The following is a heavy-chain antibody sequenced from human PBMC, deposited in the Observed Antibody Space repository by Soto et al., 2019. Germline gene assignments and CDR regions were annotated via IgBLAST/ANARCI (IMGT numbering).Heavy chain of an antibody. V-gene: IGHV4-59*01. D-gene: IGHD5-12*01. CDR1: GGSISSYY. CDR3: AKNPVAGGYDPNWFDP. Sequence: SETLSLTCTVSGGSISSYYWSWIRQPPGKGLEWIGYIYYSGSTNYNPSLKSRVTISVDTSKNQFSLKLSSVTAADTAVYYCAKNPVAGGYDPNWFDPWGQGTLVTVSS. J-gene: IGHJ5*02. CDR2: IYYSGST.